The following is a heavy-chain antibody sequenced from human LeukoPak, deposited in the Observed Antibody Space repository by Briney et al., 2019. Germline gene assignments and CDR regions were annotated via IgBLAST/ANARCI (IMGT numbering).Heavy chain of an antibody. CDR2: ILYDGSNK. D-gene: IGHD3-10*01. CDR3: AKDPGGSSILDYYYYMDV. CDR1: GFTFSSYG. J-gene: IGHJ6*03. V-gene: IGHV3-30*02. Sequence: PGGSLRLSCAASGFTFSSYGMHWVRQAPGKGLEWVAFILYDGSNKYYADSVKGRFTISRDNSKNTLYLQMNSLRAEDTAVYYCAKDPGGSSILDYYYYMDVWGKGTTLSVSS.